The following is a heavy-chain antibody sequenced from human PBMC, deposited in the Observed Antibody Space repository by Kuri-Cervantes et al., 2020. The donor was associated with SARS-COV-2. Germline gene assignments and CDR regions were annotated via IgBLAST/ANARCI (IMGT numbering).Heavy chain of an antibody. Sequence: GGSLRLYCAASEFTFSSYAMSWVRQAPGKGLEWVSAIRGSGGSTYYADSVKGRFTISRDNSKNTLYLQMNSLRAEDTAVYYCAKGADGYNYFDYWGQGTLVTVSS. J-gene: IGHJ4*02. CDR2: IRGSGGST. CDR3: AKGADGYNYFDY. CDR1: EFTFSSYA. V-gene: IGHV3-23*01. D-gene: IGHD5-24*01.